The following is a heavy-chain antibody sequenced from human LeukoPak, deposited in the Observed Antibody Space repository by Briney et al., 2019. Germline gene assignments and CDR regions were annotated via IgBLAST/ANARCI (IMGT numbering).Heavy chain of an antibody. V-gene: IGHV3-30*02. Sequence: GGSLRLSCAASGFTFSSYGMHWVRQAPGKGLEWVAFIRYDGSNKYYADSVKGRFTISRDNSKNTLYLQMNSLKDEDTALYYCAKEGVLVPAANSAYFFDYWGQGSLVTVSS. CDR3: AKEGVLVPAANSAYFFDY. CDR2: IRYDGSNK. J-gene: IGHJ4*02. CDR1: GFTFSSYG. D-gene: IGHD2-2*01.